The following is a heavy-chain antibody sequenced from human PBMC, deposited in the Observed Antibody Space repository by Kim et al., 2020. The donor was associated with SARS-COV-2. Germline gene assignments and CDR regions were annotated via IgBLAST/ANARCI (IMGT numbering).Heavy chain of an antibody. Sequence: SETLSLTCAVYGGSFSGYYWSWIRQPPGKGLEWIGEINHSGSTNYNPSLKSRVTISVDTSKNQFSLKLSSVTAADTAVYYCARGPTRYYGSGSRLWDYWGQGTLVTVSS. J-gene: IGHJ4*02. D-gene: IGHD3-10*01. CDR2: INHSGST. CDR1: GGSFSGYY. V-gene: IGHV4-34*01. CDR3: ARGPTRYYGSGSRLWDY.